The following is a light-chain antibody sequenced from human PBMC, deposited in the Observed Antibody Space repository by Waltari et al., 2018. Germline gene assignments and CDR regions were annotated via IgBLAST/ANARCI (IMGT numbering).Light chain of an antibody. Sequence: EVVMTQSPAPLSLSPGERATLSCRASQRVSSYLGWYQQKPGQAPRLLIYHVSNRATGIPARFSGSGSGTDFTLTISSLEPEDFAVYYCHQRSDWPYTFGQGTKLEIK. CDR2: HVS. CDR1: QRVSSY. J-gene: IGKJ2*01. V-gene: IGKV3-11*01. CDR3: HQRSDWPYT.